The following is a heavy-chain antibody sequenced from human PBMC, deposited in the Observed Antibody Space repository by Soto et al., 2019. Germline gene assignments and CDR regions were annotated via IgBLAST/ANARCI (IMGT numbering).Heavy chain of an antibody. CDR3: AKGDNLGPKTGYAFDP. V-gene: IGHV6-1*01. CDR2: TYFRSKWYN. CDR1: GDSVSSNTAS. Sequence: PSQTLSLTCAISGDSVSSNTASWNWIRQSPSRGLEWLGRTYFRSKWYNDYAVSVKSRIIINPDTSNNQFSLQLNSVTPEDTAVYFCAKGDNLGPKTGYAFDPWGQGIMATVS. D-gene: IGHD5-12*01. J-gene: IGHJ5*02.